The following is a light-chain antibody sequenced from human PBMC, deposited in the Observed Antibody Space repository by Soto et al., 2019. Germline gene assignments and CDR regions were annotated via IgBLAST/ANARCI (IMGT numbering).Light chain of an antibody. J-gene: IGLJ1*01. CDR3: CSHAGSSTFV. CDR2: EVS. Sequence: QSALTQPVSVSGSPGQSITISCTRTSSAVGSYNLVSWYQQHPGEAPKLMIYEVSKQPSGVSNRFSGSKSGNTASLTISGLQAEDEADYYCCSHAGSSTFVFGTGTKAPS. CDR1: SSAVGSYNL. V-gene: IGLV2-23*02.